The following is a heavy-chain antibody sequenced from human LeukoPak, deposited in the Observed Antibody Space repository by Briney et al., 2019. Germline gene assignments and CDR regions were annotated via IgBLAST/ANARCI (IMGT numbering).Heavy chain of an antibody. CDR2: IYYIGNT. V-gene: IGHV4-61*05. CDR1: GGSISSSPYY. CDR3: ASFNHWGNFFDY. Sequence: SETLSLTCTVSGGSISSSPYYWGWIRQPPGKGLDWIGYIYYIGNTNYNPSLKSRVTISVDTSKNQLSLKLSSVTAADTAVYYCASFNHWGNFFDYWGQGILVTVSS. J-gene: IGHJ4*02. D-gene: IGHD7-27*01.